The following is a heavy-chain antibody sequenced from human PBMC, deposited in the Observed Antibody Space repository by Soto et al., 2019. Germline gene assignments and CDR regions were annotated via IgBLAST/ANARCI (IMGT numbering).Heavy chain of an antibody. Sequence: QLQLQESGSGLVKPSQTLSLTCAVSGGSISSDGYSWSWIRQPPGKGLEWIGYIYHSGSTYYNPSLKRPVTISVDRSKNQFSLKLSSVTAADTAVYYCASSHAGAHITAAVHWGQGTLVTVSS. J-gene: IGHJ4*02. CDR1: GGSISSDGYS. V-gene: IGHV4-30-2*01. D-gene: IGHD6-13*01. CDR2: IYHSGST. CDR3: ASSHAGAHITAAVH.